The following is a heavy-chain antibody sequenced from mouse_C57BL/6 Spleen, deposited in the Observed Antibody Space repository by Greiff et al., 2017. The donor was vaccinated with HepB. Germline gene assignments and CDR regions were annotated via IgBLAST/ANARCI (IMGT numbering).Heavy chain of an antibody. CDR1: GYTFTSYW. J-gene: IGHJ2*01. V-gene: IGHV1-72*01. D-gene: IGHD1-1*01. CDR3: ASTRGSSYYFDY. Sequence: QVHVKQPGAELVKPGASVKLSCKASGYTFTSYWMHWVKQRPGRGLEWIGRIDPNSGGTKYNEKFKSKATLTVDKPSSTAYMQLSSLTSEDSAVYYCASTRGSSYYFDYWGQGTTLTVSS. CDR2: IDPNSGGT.